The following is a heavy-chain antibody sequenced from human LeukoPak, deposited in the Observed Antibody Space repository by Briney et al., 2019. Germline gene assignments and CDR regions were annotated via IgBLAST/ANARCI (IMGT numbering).Heavy chain of an antibody. CDR1: GYSISSGYY. V-gene: IGHV4-38-2*02. CDR2: IYHSGST. Sequence: SETLSLTCTVSGYSISSGYYWGWIRQPPGKGLEWIGSIYHSGSTYYNPSLKNRVTISVDTSKNQFSLKLSSVTAADTAVYYCAREWDIWGQGTMVTVSS. J-gene: IGHJ3*02. CDR3: AREWDI.